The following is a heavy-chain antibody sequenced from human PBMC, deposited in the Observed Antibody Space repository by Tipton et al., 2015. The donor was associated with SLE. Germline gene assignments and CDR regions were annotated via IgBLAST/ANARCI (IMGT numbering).Heavy chain of an antibody. Sequence: SLRLSCAASGFTFSSYAMSWVRQAPGKGLERVSAISGSGGSTYYADSVKGRFTISRDNSKNTLYLQMNSLRAEDTAVYYCAKDQLRFLEWLFPDDAFDIWGQGTMVTVSS. CDR1: GFTFSSYA. CDR2: ISGSGGST. V-gene: IGHV3-23*01. D-gene: IGHD3-3*01. CDR3: AKDQLRFLEWLFPDDAFDI. J-gene: IGHJ3*02.